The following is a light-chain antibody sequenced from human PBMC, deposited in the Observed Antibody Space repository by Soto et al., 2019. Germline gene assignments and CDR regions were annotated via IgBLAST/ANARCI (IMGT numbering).Light chain of an antibody. J-gene: IGLJ1*01. V-gene: IGLV2-14*01. CDR3: SSYTSSSTPHV. Sequence: QSALTQPASVSGSPGQSITISCTGTSSDVGGYNYVSWYQQHPGKAPKLMIYEVSNRPSGVSNRFSGSKSGNTASLTISGLPAEDEADYYCSSYTSSSTPHVFGTGTKVTFL. CDR2: EVS. CDR1: SSDVGGYNY.